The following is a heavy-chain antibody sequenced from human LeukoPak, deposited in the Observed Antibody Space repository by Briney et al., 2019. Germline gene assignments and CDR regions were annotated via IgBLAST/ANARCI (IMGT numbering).Heavy chain of an antibody. Sequence: SETLSLTCTVSGDSISSTSYYWDWIRQPPGKGLEWIGSIYNSGTTYYNPSLKSRVTVSVDTSKNQFSLKVSSVTAADTAVYYCASRVYGLGSFNYWGQGTLVTVSS. D-gene: IGHD3-10*01. J-gene: IGHJ4*01. CDR2: IYNSGTT. CDR3: ASRVYGLGSFNY. CDR1: GDSISSTSYY. V-gene: IGHV4-39*01.